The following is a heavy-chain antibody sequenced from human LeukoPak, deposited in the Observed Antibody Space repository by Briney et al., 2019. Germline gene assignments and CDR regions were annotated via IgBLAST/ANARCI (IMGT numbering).Heavy chain of an antibody. CDR1: GFPFRSYW. V-gene: IGHV3-7*04. Sequence: GGSLRLSCAASGFPFRSYWMSWVPQAPGKGPEWVSNKNPGGTVTYYVDSVKGRFTMSRDNAENSLYLQMNSLRAEDTAVYYCARADRGYKYDSSWGQGTLVTVSS. J-gene: IGHJ5*02. CDR3: ARADRGYKYDSS. CDR2: KNPGGTVT. D-gene: IGHD3-16*01.